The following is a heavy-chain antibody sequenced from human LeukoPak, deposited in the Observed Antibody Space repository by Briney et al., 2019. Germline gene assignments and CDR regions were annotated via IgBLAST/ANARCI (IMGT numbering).Heavy chain of an antibody. CDR3: ARDAHSNEELRYFDWLYYYYYGMDV. CDR2: IKQDGSEK. V-gene: IGHV3-7*01. Sequence: GGSLRLSCAASGFTFNDFAMHWVRLTPGKGLEWVANIKQDGSEKYYVDSVKGRFTISRDNAKNSLYLQMNSLRAEDTAVYYCARDAHSNEELRYFDWLYYYYYGMDVWGQGTTVTVSS. J-gene: IGHJ6*02. D-gene: IGHD3-9*01. CDR1: GFTFNDFA.